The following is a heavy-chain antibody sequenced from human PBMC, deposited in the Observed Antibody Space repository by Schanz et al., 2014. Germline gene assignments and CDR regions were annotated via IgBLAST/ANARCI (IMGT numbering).Heavy chain of an antibody. V-gene: IGHV3-21*01. D-gene: IGHD3-16*01. Sequence: EVQLVESGGGLVKPGDSLRLSCAASGFTFSSYTMKWVRQAPGKGLEWVSSISSTSTYLYYAYSVKGRFTISRDSARNSLYLQMSSLRAEDTAVYYCARGTPFLCDYWGQGTLVTVSS. J-gene: IGHJ4*02. CDR1: GFTFSSYT. CDR2: ISSTSTYL. CDR3: ARGTPFLCDY.